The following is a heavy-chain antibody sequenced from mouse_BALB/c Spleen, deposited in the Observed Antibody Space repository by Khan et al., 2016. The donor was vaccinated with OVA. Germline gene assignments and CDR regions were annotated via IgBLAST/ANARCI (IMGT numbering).Heavy chain of an antibody. J-gene: IGHJ1*01. D-gene: IGHD2-3*01. V-gene: IGHV11-2*02. CDR2: INSDGSAI. Sequence: EVQLLETGGGLVQPGGSRGLSCEGSGFTFSGFCMSWVRQTPGKTLEWIGDINSDGSAINYAPSLKDRFTLIRDNDKSTLYLQMSNVRSEDTATYVCMRYDGYYGYFDDWGAGTTVTVSS. CDR1: GFTFSGFC. CDR3: MRYDGYYGYFDD.